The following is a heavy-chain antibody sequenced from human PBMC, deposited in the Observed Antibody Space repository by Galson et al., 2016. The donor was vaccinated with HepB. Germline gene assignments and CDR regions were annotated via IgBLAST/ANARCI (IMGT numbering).Heavy chain of an antibody. CDR1: GYSFTSFW. Sequence: QSGAEVKKPGESLKISCKGSGYSFTSFWIAWVRQMPGKGPEWMGIIYPRDSDTRYSPSFQGRVTISAEKSSNTAYLQWCSLKASDTAMYYCAIHGVSYYTGIPFWGQGTLVTVSS. CDR3: AIHGVSYYTGIPF. CDR2: IYPRDSDT. J-gene: IGHJ4*02. D-gene: IGHD1-26*01. V-gene: IGHV5-51*01.